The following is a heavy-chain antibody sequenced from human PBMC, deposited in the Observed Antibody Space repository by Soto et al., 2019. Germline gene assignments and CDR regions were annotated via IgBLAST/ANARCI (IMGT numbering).Heavy chain of an antibody. V-gene: IGHV3-48*04. CDR1: GFTFSSYS. CDR3: ARDTLPGEQQLVLDI. Sequence: GGSLRLSCAASGFTFSSYSMNWVRQAPGKGLEWVSYISSSSSTIYYADSVKGRFTISRDHAKHSLYLQMNSLRAEDTAVYYCARDTLPGEQQLVLDIWGQGTMVTVSS. D-gene: IGHD6-13*01. CDR2: ISSSSSTI. J-gene: IGHJ3*02.